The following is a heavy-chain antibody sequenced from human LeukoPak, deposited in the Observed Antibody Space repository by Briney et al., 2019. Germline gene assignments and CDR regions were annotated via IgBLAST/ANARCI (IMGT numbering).Heavy chain of an antibody. CDR2: TSGSGGST. V-gene: IGHV3-23*01. J-gene: IGHJ4*02. Sequence: PGGSLRLSCAASGFTFSSHAMSWVRQAPGKGLEWVSATSGSGGSTYHADSVKGRFTISRDNSKNTLYLQMNSLRAEDTAVYYCAKDVLYYYGSGRQNYFDHWGQGTLVTVSS. D-gene: IGHD3-10*01. CDR3: AKDVLYYYGSGRQNYFDH. CDR1: GFTFSSHA.